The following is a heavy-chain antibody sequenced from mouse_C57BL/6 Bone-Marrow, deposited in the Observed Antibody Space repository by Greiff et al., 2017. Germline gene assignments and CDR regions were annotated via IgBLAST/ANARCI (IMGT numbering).Heavy chain of an antibody. V-gene: IGHV5-16*01. D-gene: IGHD1-1*01. CDR3: AREDSHYGSSYWYFDV. CDR2: INYVGSCT. CDR1: GFTFSDYY. J-gene: IGHJ1*03. Sequence: DVKLVESEGGLVQPGSSMKLSCTASGFTFSDYYMAWVRQVPEKGLEWVANINYVGSCTYYLDSLKSRFIISRDTAKNILYLQMISLKSEDTATYYCAREDSHYGSSYWYFDVWGTGTTVTVSS.